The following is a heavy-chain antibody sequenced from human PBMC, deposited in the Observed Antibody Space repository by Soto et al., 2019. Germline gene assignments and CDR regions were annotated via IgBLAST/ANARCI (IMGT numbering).Heavy chain of an antibody. CDR1: IGSISSYY. J-gene: IGHJ6*02. D-gene: IGHD3-9*01. V-gene: IGHV4-59*01. Sequence: PSETLSLTCAASIGSISSYYWSWIRQPPGKGLEWIGYIYYSGSTNYNPSLKSRVTILVDMSKNQFSLKLRSVTAADTAVYYCARLKPSDWDYYYGMDVWGQGTTVTVSS. CDR3: ARLKPSDWDYYYGMDV. CDR2: IYYSGST.